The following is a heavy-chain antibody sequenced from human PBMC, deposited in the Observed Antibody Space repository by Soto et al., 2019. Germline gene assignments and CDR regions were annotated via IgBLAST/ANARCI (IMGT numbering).Heavy chain of an antibody. CDR1: GFTFNSYA. CDR2: IRGRGGST. Sequence: GGSLRLPCAAYGFTFNSYAMSWVRQAPGKGLEWVSAIRGRGGSTDYADSVKGRFTISRDNSKNTLYLQMNSLRAEDTGVNYCAIDPGILTGYYSPYFDNRGQGTLVTVSS. CDR3: AIDPGILTGYYSPYFDN. D-gene: IGHD3-9*01. J-gene: IGHJ4*02. V-gene: IGHV3-23*01.